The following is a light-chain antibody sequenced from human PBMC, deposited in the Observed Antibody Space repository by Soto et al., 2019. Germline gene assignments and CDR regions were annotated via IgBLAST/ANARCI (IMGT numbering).Light chain of an antibody. J-gene: IGKJ1*01. Sequence: EIAMTQSPATLSVSPGEIATLSFRASHSVSSNLAWYQQTPGHAPRLLIFGASIRATGIPARFSGSGSGTDFTLTISSLQSEDFAVYYCQQYYGRPPWTFGQGTKVDIK. CDR2: GAS. V-gene: IGKV3-15*01. CDR1: HSVSSN. CDR3: QQYYGRPPWT.